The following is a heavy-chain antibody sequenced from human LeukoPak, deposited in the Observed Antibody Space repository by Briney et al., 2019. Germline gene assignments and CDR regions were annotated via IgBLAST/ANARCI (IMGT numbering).Heavy chain of an antibody. CDR3: ARGILRYDWTDSDVRAFHYYYYMDV. V-gene: IGHV4-34*01. J-gene: IGHJ6*03. Sequence: PSETLSLTCAVDSLIVSSVTWVRQPPGKGLEWIGEFSQSGNTNYSPSLQSRLTMSIDTSKSQISLNLSSATTADTAVYFCARGILRYDWTDSDVRAFHYYYYMDVWGPGVTVIVSS. CDR1: DSLIVSS. CDR2: FSQSGNT. D-gene: IGHD1-20*01.